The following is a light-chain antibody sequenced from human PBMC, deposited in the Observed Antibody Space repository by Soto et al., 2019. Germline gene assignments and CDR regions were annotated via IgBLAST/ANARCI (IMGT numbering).Light chain of an antibody. V-gene: IGLV2-11*01. CDR1: SRDVGNYNY. CDR2: DVS. J-gene: IGLJ1*01. CDR3: CSYAGSYIYV. Sequence: QSALTQPRSVSGSPGQSVTISCTGTSRDVGNYNYVSWYQQHPGKAPKLMNYDVSKRPSGVPDRFSGSKSGNTASLTISGLQAEDEADYYCCSYAGSYIYVFGTGTKLTVL.